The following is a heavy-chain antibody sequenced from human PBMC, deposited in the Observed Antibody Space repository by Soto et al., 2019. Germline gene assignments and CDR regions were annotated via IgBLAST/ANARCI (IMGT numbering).Heavy chain of an antibody. CDR2: ISGSASSI. J-gene: IGHJ2*01. D-gene: IGHD3-10*01. V-gene: IGHV3-48*03. Sequence: EVQLVESGGGLVQPGGSLRLSCAASGFNFRSYEMNWVRQAPGKGLAWVSYISGSASSIYYADSVKGRCTISRDNAKNSLYLQMNSLRAEDTAVYYCTRGRPGGWYFDLWGRGTLVTVS. CDR3: TRGRPGGWYFDL. CDR1: GFNFRSYE.